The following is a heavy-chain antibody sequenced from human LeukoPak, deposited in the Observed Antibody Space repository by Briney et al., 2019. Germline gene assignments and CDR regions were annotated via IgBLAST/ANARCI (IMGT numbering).Heavy chain of an antibody. V-gene: IGHV1-2*02. CDR2: VNPNSGGT. CDR1: GYTFTGYY. Sequence: ASVKVSCKASGYTFTGYYMHWVRQAPGQGLEWMGWVNPNSGGTNYAQKFQGRVTMTRDTSISTAYMELSGLRSEDTAVYYCARGRLSTVVSPLWDWGQGTLVTVSS. CDR3: ARGRLSTVVSPLWD. D-gene: IGHD4-23*01. J-gene: IGHJ4*02.